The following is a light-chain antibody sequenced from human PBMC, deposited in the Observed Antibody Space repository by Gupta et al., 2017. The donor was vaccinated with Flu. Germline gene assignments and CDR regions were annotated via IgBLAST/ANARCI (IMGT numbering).Light chain of an antibody. Sequence: TPSPATLSLSRGERATLSCRASQSVSSYLAWYQQKPGQAPRLLIYDASNRATGIPARFSGSGSGTDFTLTISSLEPEDFAVYYCQQRSNFFGGGTKVEIK. CDR1: QSVSSY. V-gene: IGKV3-11*01. CDR3: QQRSNF. CDR2: DAS. J-gene: IGKJ4*01.